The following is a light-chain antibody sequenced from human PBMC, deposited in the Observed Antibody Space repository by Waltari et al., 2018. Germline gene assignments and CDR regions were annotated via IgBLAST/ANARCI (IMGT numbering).Light chain of an antibody. J-gene: IGLJ2*01. CDR1: SSHIGRNP. CDR3: AAGDESLNGVV. Sequence: QSVLTQPPSASGTPGQRATTPCSGRSSHIGRNPVNWYQQLPGTAPKLLIYSNNQRPSGVSDRCSGSKSGTSASLAISGLQSEDEADYYCAAGDESLNGVVFGGGTKLTVL. CDR2: SNN. V-gene: IGLV1-44*01.